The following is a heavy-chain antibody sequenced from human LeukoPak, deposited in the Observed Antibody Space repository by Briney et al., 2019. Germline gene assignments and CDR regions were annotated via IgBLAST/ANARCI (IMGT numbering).Heavy chain of an antibody. CDR2: NSAYNGNT. CDR1: GYTFTSYG. Sequence: ASVKVSCKASGYTFTSYGISWVRQAPGQGLEWMGWNSAYNGNTNYAQKLQGRVTMTTDTSTSTAYMELRSLRSDDTAVYYCARWPYYYDSSGYYTASPFDYWGQGTLVTVSS. CDR3: ARWPYYYDSSGYYTASPFDY. J-gene: IGHJ4*02. V-gene: IGHV1-18*01. D-gene: IGHD3-22*01.